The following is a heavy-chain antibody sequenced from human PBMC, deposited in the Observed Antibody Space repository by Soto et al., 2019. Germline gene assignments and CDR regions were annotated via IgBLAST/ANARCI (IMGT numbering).Heavy chain of an antibody. J-gene: IGHJ6*02. CDR2: IYYSGST. D-gene: IGHD3-22*01. V-gene: IGHV4-31*03. Sequence: PSETLSLTCTVSGGSISSGGYYWSWIRQHPGKGLEWIGYIYYSGSTYYNPSLKSRVTISVDTSKNQFSLKLSSVTAADTAVYYCARDKPCYYDSSGPACYYYGMDVWGQGTTVTVSS. CDR1: GGSISSGGYY. CDR3: ARDKPCYYDSSGPACYYYGMDV.